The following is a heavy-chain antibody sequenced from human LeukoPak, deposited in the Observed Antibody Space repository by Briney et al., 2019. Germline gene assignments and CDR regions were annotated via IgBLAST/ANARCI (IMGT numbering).Heavy chain of an antibody. CDR1: GGSISSSSYY. CDR3: ARLKWIQLWLGSNWFDP. CDR2: IYYSGST. J-gene: IGHJ5*02. V-gene: IGHV4-39*01. D-gene: IGHD5-18*01. Sequence: TSETLSLTCTVSGGSISSSSYYWGWIRQPPGKGLEWIGSIYYSGSTYYNPSLKSRVTISVDTSKNQFSLKLSSVTAADTAVYYCARLKWIQLWLGSNWFDPWGQGTLVTVSS.